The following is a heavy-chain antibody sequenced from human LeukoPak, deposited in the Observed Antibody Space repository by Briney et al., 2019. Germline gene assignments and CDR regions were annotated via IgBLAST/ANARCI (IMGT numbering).Heavy chain of an antibody. D-gene: IGHD2-15*01. CDR1: GYTFVNYV. CDR3: ARGYNLGFSTLMVAAIRWFDP. J-gene: IGHJ5*02. V-gene: IGHV1-2*02. CDR2: INPNSGGT. Sequence: GASVKVSCKASGYTFVNYVLSWVRQAPGQGLEWMGWINPNSGGTNYAQKFQGRVTMTRDTSISTAYMELSRLRSDDTAVYYCARGYNLGFSTLMVAAIRWFDPWGQGTLVTVSS.